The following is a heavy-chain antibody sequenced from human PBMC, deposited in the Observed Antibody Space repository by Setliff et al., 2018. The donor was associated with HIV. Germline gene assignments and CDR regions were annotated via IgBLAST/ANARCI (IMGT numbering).Heavy chain of an antibody. CDR1: GFTFSSYS. Sequence: SLRLSCAASGFTFSSYSMNWVRQAPGKGLEWVSYISSSSSTIYYADSVKGRFTISRDNAKNSLYLQMNSLRAEDTAVYYCARDRSPHKADAFDIWGQGTMGTVS. J-gene: IGHJ3*02. V-gene: IGHV3-48*01. CDR3: ARDRSPHKADAFDI. CDR2: ISSSSSTI.